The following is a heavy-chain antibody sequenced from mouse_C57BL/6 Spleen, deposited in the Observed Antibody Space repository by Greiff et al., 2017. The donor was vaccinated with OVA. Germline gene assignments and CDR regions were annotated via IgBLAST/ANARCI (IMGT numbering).Heavy chain of an antibody. CDR3: ASAGDKAMDY. D-gene: IGHD3-1*01. J-gene: IGHJ4*01. CDR2: ISSGSSTI. V-gene: IGHV5-17*01. CDR1: GFTFSDYG. Sequence: EVMLVESGGGLVKPGGSLKLSCAASGFTFSDYGMHWVRQAPEKGLEWVAYISSGSSTIYYADTVKGRFTISRDNAKNTLFLQMTSLRSEDTAMYYCASAGDKAMDYWGQGTSVTVSS.